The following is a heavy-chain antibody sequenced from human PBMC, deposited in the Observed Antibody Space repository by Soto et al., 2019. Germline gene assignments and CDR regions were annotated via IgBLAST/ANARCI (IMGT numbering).Heavy chain of an antibody. V-gene: IGHV4-39*02. CDR1: GGSISSSGYY. Sequence: QLQLQESGPGLVKPSETLSLTCTVSGGSISSSGYYWGWIRQPPGKGLEWIGRINYGGSTYYNPYRNSRITICVSTAKTHFYLNLRSVPAADTAVYYCARLPPDGDPNAGFGGQGTLVTVSS. CDR3: ARLPPDGDPNAGF. D-gene: IGHD4-17*01. CDR2: INYGGST. J-gene: IGHJ4*02.